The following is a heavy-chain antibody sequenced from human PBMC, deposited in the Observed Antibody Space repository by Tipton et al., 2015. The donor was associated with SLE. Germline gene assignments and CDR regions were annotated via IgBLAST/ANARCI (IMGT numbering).Heavy chain of an antibody. CDR2: IYYSGST. V-gene: IGHV4-59*01. CDR3: AEGVLPWAAFDI. J-gene: IGHJ3*02. CDR1: GGSISSYY. D-gene: IGHD1-14*01. Sequence: TLSLTCTVSGGSISSYYWSWIRQPPGKGLEWIGYIYYSGSTNYNPSLQSRVTISVDTSKNQFSLKLSSVTAADTAVYYCAEGVLPWAAFDIWGQGTMVTVSS.